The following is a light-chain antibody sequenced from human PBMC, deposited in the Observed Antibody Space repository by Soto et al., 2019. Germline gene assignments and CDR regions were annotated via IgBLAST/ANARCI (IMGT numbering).Light chain of an antibody. Sequence: RGRTQNTDTLSVSPGERATLSCRASQSVSNTLAWYQQKRGQAPRLLIYRASIRAPGIPARFSGGGSGTEFTLTISSLQSEDFAVYYCPHYTNWPYPFGQRTKVDI. V-gene: IGKV3-15*01. J-gene: IGKJ2*01. CDR3: PHYTNWPYP. CDR2: RAS. CDR1: QSVSNT.